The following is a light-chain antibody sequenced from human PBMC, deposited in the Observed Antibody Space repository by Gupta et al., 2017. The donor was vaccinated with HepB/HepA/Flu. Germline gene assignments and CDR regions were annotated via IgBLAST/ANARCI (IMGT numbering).Light chain of an antibody. CDR2: DVS. J-gene: IGLJ2*01. CDR3: SSYTSSNTVV. V-gene: IGLV2-14*03. Sequence: QSALTQPASVSGSPGQSITISCTGTSSDVGGYNYVSWYQQHPGKAPKLMMYDVSNRPSGVSIRFSGSTSGNTASLTISGLQAEDEADYYCSSYTSSNTVVFGGGTTLTVL. CDR1: SSDVGGYNY.